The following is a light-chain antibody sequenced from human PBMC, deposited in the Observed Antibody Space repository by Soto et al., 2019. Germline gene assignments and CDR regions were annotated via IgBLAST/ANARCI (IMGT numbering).Light chain of an antibody. Sequence: DIQMTQSPSTLSASVGDRVTITCRASQSISSGLAWYQQKPGKAPKLLIYKASSLESGVRSRFSGSGSGTEFTLTISSLQPDDFATYYCQQYNSYSTRTFGQGTKVEIK. V-gene: IGKV1-5*03. J-gene: IGKJ1*01. CDR2: KAS. CDR1: QSISSG. CDR3: QQYNSYSTRT.